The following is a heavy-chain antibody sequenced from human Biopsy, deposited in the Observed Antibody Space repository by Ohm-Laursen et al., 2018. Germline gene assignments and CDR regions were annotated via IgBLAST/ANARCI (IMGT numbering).Heavy chain of an antibody. D-gene: IGHD2-2*01. CDR3: ARDVKRYCSGTSCYSGYFGMDV. V-gene: IGHV4-59*11. CDR2: VYYSGTT. J-gene: IGHJ6*02. CDR1: GGSFTGHY. Sequence: TLSLTCTVPGGSFTGHYWSWIRQPPGKGLEWIGDVYYSGTTNYNPSLKSRLTISVDTSKNQFSLNLNSVTAADTAVYFCARDVKRYCSGTSCYSGYFGMDVWGQGTTVTVS.